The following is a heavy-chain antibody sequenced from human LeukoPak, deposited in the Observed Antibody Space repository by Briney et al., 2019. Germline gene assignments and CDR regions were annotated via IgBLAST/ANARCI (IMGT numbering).Heavy chain of an antibody. CDR2: ISGSGGST. V-gene: IGHV3-23*01. CDR1: GFTFSSYA. CDR3: AKVRRGYYDSSGPFDY. J-gene: IGHJ4*02. Sequence: PGGSLRLSCAASGFTFSSYAMSWVRQAPGKGLEWVSAISGSGGSTYYADSVKGRFTISRDNYKNTLYLQMNSLRAEDTAVYYCAKVRRGYYDSSGPFDYWGQGTLVTVSS. D-gene: IGHD3-22*01.